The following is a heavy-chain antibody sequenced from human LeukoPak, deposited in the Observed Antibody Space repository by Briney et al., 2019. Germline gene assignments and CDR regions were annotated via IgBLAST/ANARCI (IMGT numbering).Heavy chain of an antibody. CDR1: GYTFTSYH. Sequence: ASVKVSCKASGYTFTSYHLHWVRQAPGQGLEWMGWISVYNGYTTYAQNLQGRVIMTIDTSTSTAYMDLRSLRSDDTAVYYCASGYCSGGSCSFSYYMDVWGEGTTVTVSS. V-gene: IGHV1-18*04. D-gene: IGHD2-15*01. J-gene: IGHJ6*03. CDR2: ISVYNGYT. CDR3: ASGYCSGGSCSFSYYMDV.